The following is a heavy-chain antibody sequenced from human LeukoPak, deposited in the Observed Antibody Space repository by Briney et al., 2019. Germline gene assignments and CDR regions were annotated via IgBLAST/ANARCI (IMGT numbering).Heavy chain of an antibody. CDR1: GFTFSSYD. Sequence: GGSLRLSCAASGFTFSSYDMHWVLQATGKGLEWVSAIGTAGDTYYPGSVKGRFTISRENAKNSLYLQMNSLRAGDTAVYYCARETNYYGMDVWGQGTTVTVSS. CDR2: IGTAGDT. V-gene: IGHV3-13*01. CDR3: ARETNYYGMDV. J-gene: IGHJ6*02.